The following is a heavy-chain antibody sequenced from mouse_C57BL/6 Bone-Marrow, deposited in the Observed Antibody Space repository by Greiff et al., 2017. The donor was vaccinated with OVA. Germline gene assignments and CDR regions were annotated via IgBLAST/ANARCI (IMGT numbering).Heavy chain of an antibody. Sequence: QVTLKESGPGILQPSQTLCLTCSFSGFSLSTFGMGVGWIRQPSGKGLEWLAHIWWDDDKYYNSAFKSRLTISKDTTKNQLFLKIANVETADNATYYCARRGNGYESWFAYWGQGTLVTVSA. CDR2: IWWDDDK. CDR1: GFSLSTFGMG. J-gene: IGHJ3*01. CDR3: ARRGNGYESWFAY. V-gene: IGHV8-8*01. D-gene: IGHD2-2*01.